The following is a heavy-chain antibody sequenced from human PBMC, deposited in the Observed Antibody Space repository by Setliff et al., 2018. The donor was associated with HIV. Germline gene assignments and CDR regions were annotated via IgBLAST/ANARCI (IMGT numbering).Heavy chain of an antibody. Sequence: PGGSLRLSCAASGFTFDFYGMHWVRQAPGKGLEWVAVIWYDGSNKYYADSVKGRFTLSRDNSKNTLYLQMSSLKAEDTAVYYCAKDLGVSYYNFWSNYYGLGVWGQGTTVTVSS. CDR2: IWYDGSNK. J-gene: IGHJ6*02. D-gene: IGHD3-3*01. V-gene: IGHV3-33*03. CDR1: GFTFDFYG. CDR3: AKDLGVSYYNFWSNYYGLGV.